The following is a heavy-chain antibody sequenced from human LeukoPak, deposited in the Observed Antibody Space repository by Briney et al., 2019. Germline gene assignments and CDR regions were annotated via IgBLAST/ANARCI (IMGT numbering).Heavy chain of an antibody. CDR3: ARHGCSGSYYYYYYGMDH. D-gene: IGHD1-26*01. J-gene: IGHJ6*02. CDR2: ISSSGSTI. V-gene: IGHV3-48*03. CDR1: GFTFSSNE. Sequence: PGGSLRLSCAASGFTFSSNEMNWVRQAPGKGLEWVSYISSSGSTIYYADSVKGRFTISRDNAKNALYLQMNSLRAEDTAVYYCARHGCSGSYYYYYYGMDHWGQGTTVTVSS.